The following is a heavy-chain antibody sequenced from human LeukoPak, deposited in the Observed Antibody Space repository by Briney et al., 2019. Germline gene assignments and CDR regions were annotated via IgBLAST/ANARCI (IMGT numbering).Heavy chain of an antibody. J-gene: IGHJ5*02. V-gene: IGHV7-4-1*02. CDR3: ARGSRVAAP. Sequence: ASVKVSCKASGYTFTAYAMIWVRQAPGQGLEWMGWINTNTGNPTYAQGLTGRFVFSLDTSVSTAYLQISSLKAEDTAVYYCARGSRVAAPWGQGTLVTVSS. D-gene: IGHD6-19*01. CDR2: INTNTGNP. CDR1: GYTFTAYA.